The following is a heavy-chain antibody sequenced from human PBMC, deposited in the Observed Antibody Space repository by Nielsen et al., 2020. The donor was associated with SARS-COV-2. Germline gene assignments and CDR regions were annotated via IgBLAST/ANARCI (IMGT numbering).Heavy chain of an antibody. D-gene: IGHD6-13*01. V-gene: IGHV3-38-3*01. CDR3: AKGSQFSSSWYDY. J-gene: IGHJ4*02. CDR1: GFTVSSNE. Sequence: GGSLRLSCAASGFTVSSNEMSWVRQAPGKGLEWVSSISGGSTYYADSVKGRFTISRDNSKNTLYLQMNSLRAEDTAAYYCAKGSQFSSSWYDYWGQGTLVTVSS. CDR2: ISGGST.